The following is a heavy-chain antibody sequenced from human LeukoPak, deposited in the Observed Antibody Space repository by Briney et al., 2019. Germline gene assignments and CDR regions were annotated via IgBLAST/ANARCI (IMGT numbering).Heavy chain of an antibody. J-gene: IGHJ5*02. Sequence: GGSLRLSCAASGFTFSSYAMSWVRQAPGKGLEWVSAISGSGGSTYYADSVKGRFTISRDKSTNTLYLQMNSLRAEDTAVYYCAKDLPDSRESLTGHWFDPWGQGTLVTVSS. CDR3: AKDLPDSRESLTGHWFDP. V-gene: IGHV3-23*01. CDR1: GFTFSSYA. CDR2: ISGSGGST. D-gene: IGHD3-10*01.